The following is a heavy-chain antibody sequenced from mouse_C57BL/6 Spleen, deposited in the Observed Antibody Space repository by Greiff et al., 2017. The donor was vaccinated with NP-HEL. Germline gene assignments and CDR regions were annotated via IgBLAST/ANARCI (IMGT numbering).Heavy chain of an antibody. CDR3: VRQDWGFAY. Sequence: EADGGLVPPKGSLKLSCAASGFSFNTYAMNWVRQAPGKGLEWVARIRSKSNNYATYYADSVKDRFTISRDDSESMLYLQMNNLKTVDTAMYYCVRQDWGFAYWGQGTLVTVSA. CDR2: IRSKSNNYAT. V-gene: IGHV10-1*01. J-gene: IGHJ3*01. D-gene: IGHD4-1*01. CDR1: GFSFNTYA.